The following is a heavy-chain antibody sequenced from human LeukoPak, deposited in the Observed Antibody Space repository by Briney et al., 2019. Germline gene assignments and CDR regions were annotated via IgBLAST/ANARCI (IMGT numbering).Heavy chain of an antibody. Sequence: PGGSLRLSCAASGFTFSSYAMHWVRQAPGKGLEYVSAIRNNGGSTYYGNSVKGRFTISRDNSKNTVYLQMGSLRVEDTAVYYCVRPSTGSLQSWFDTWGQGTLVTVSS. V-gene: IGHV3-64*01. J-gene: IGHJ5*02. CDR2: IRNNGGST. CDR3: VRPSTGSLQSWFDT. CDR1: GFTFSSYA. D-gene: IGHD1-26*01.